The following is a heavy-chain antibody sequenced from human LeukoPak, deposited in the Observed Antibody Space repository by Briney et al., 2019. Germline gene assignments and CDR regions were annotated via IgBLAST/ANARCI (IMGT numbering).Heavy chain of an antibody. CDR1: GGSFSGYY. Sequence: PETLSLTCAVYGGSFSGYYWSWIRQPPGKGLEWIGEINHSGSTNYNPSLKSRVTISVDTSKNQISLKLSSVTAADTAVYYCARALRYSYDYIYWGQGTLVTVS. CDR2: INHSGST. CDR3: ARALRYSYDYIY. D-gene: IGHD5-18*01. J-gene: IGHJ4*02. V-gene: IGHV4-34*01.